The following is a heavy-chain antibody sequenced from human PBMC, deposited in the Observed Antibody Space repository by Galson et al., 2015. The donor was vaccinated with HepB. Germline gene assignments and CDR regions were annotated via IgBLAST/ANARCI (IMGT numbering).Heavy chain of an antibody. CDR1: GFTFTNYG. D-gene: IGHD2-2*01. Sequence: SLRLSCAASGFTFTNYGMHWVRQAPGKGLEWVAVIWNDGNNKYYADSVKGRFTITRDNSKNTPYLQMNSLSAEDTAVYYCARGRYCSTSKCYAGKEWFDPWGQGTLVTVSS. CDR3: ARGRYCSTSKCYAGKEWFDP. CDR2: IWNDGNNK. V-gene: IGHV3-33*01. J-gene: IGHJ5*02.